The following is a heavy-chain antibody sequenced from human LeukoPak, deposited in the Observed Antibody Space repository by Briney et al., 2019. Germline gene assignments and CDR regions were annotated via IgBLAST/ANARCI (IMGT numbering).Heavy chain of an antibody. J-gene: IGHJ4*02. V-gene: IGHV4-39*01. CDR3: ASRGGIAVAGTSGSIDYFDY. D-gene: IGHD6-19*01. CDR1: GGSISSSSYY. Sequence: SGTLSLTCTVSGGSISSSSYYWGWIRQPPGKGLEWIGSIYYSGSTYYNPSLKSRVTISVDTSKNQFSLKLSSVTAADTAVYYCASRGGIAVAGTSGSIDYFDYWGQGTLVTVSS. CDR2: IYYSGST.